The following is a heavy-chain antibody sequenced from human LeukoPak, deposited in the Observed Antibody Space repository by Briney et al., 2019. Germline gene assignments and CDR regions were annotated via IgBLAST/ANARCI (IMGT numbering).Heavy chain of an antibody. CDR1: GFTFSSYS. V-gene: IGHV3-48*01. CDR3: ARDLRQWLVTEAFDY. D-gene: IGHD6-19*01. J-gene: IGHJ4*02. CDR2: ISSSSSTI. Sequence: PGGSLRLSCAASGFTFSSYSMNWVRQAPGKGLEWVSYISSSSSTIYYADSVKGRFTISRDNSNNMLYLQMNSLRAEDTAVYFCARDLRQWLVTEAFDYWGQGTLVTVSS.